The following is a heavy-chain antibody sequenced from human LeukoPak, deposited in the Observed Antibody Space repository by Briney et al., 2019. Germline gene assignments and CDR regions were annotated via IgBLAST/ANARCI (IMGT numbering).Heavy chain of an antibody. V-gene: IGHV4-59*01. CDR1: GGSISSYY. CDR2: IYYSGST. D-gene: IGHD3-22*01. CDR3: AREPGFDSSGYLNWFDP. J-gene: IGHJ5*02. Sequence: PSETLSLTCTVSGGSISSYYWSWIRQPPGEELEWIGYIYYSGSTNYNPSLKSRVTMSVDTSKNQFSLKLSSVTAADTAVYYCAREPGFDSSGYLNWFDPWGQGTLVTVSS.